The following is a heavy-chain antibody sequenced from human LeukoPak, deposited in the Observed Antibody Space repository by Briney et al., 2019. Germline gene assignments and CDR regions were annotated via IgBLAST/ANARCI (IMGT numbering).Heavy chain of an antibody. J-gene: IGHJ4*02. D-gene: IGHD3-16*02. CDR2: INHSGST. CDR3: ARVGTYDYVWGSYRSNLDY. Sequence: SGTLSLTCAVYGGSFSGYYWSWIRQPPGKGLDWIGEINHSGSTNYNPSLKSRVTISVDTSKNQFSLKLSSVTAADTAVYYCARVGTYDYVWGSYRSNLDYWGQGTLVTVSS. CDR1: GGSFSGYY. V-gene: IGHV4-34*01.